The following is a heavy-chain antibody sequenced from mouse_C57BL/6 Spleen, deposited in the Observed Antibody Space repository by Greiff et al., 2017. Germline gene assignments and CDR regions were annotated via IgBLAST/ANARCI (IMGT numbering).Heavy chain of an antibody. V-gene: IGHV1-61*01. CDR2: IYPSDSET. D-gene: IGHD4-1*01. Sequence: QVQLQQPGAELVRPGSSVKLSCKASGYTFTSYWMDWVKQRPGQGLEWIGNIYPSDSETHYNQKFKDKATLTVDKSSSTAYMQRSSLTSEDSAVYYCARKTGPYFDYWGQGTTLTVSS. CDR1: GYTFTSYW. J-gene: IGHJ2*01. CDR3: ARKTGPYFDY.